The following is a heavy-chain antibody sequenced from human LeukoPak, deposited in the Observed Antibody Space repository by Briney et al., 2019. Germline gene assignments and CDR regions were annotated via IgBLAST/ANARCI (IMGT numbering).Heavy chain of an antibody. CDR3: ARRTTTLLHGNAFDI. CDR1: GGSISSNNYY. CDR2: IYYGGYT. J-gene: IGHJ3*02. Sequence: SETLSLTCTVSGGSISSNNYYWGWIRQPPGKGLEWIGSIYYGGYTYYNPSLKSRVTISVDTSKNQFSLKLSSVTAADTAMYYCARRTTTLLHGNAFDIWGQGTTVTVSS. V-gene: IGHV4-39*01. D-gene: IGHD4-17*01.